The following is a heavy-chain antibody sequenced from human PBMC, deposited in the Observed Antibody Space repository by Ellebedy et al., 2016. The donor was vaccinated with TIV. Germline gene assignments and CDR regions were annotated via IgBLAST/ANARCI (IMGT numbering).Heavy chain of an antibody. CDR2: ISGSGIKNT. CDR3: AKDAEYDGSGNYSYFDY. CDR1: GFTFSDYA. J-gene: IGHJ4*02. V-gene: IGHV3-23*01. Sequence: GGSLRLXCAASGFTFSDYAMTWVRQAPGKGLEWVSTISGSGIKNTYYADSVKGRFTISRDKSKSRLDLLMDSLRPEDTAVYYCAKDAEYDGSGNYSYFDYWGQGALVTVSS. D-gene: IGHD3-22*01.